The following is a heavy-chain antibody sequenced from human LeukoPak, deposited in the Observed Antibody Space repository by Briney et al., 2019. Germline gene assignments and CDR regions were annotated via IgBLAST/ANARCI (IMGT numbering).Heavy chain of an antibody. J-gene: IGHJ6*03. V-gene: IGHV5-51*07. D-gene: IGHD2-2*01. CDR1: GYSFTSYW. CDR3: ARLYCSSTSCLYNYYYMDV. CDR2: IYPGDSDT. Sequence: GGSLKISGKGPGYSFTSYWLGWGHQLPGKGLGGMGIIYPGDSDTRYSPSFQGQVTISADKSISTAYLQWSSLKASDTAMYYCARLYCSSTSCLYNYYYMDVWGKGTTVTVSS.